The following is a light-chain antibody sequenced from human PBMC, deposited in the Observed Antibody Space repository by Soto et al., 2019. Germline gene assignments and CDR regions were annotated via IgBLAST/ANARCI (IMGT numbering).Light chain of an antibody. J-gene: IGKJ1*01. CDR1: QRISSY. CDR3: QQANSFPGT. Sequence: ISQSXSSVSASLVDXXXXXXXASQRISSYLNWYQQKXGKGRKVLIYAASXLKSGVPARFSGSGSGTDFTLTISSLQTEDFATYYCQQANSFPGTFGQGTKVEIK. CDR2: AAS. V-gene: IGKV1-12*01.